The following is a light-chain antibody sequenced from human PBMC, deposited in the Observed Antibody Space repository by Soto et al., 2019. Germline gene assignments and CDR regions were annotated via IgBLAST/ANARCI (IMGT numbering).Light chain of an antibody. Sequence: QSALTQPASVSGSPGQSITISCTGTSSDVGAYNFVSWYQQHPGKPPKLMIFDVSRRPSGVSDRFSGSKSGNTASLTISGLQAEDEGDYYCISYTSSSTHVFGSGTKLTAL. CDR1: SSDVGAYNF. V-gene: IGLV2-14*03. CDR3: ISYTSSSTHV. CDR2: DVS. J-gene: IGLJ1*01.